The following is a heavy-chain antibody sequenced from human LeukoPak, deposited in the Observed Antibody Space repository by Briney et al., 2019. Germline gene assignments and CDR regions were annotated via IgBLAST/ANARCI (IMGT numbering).Heavy chain of an antibody. D-gene: IGHD3-22*01. Sequence: VASVKVSCKASGYTFTSYAISWVRQAPGQGLEWMGWISAYNGNTNYAQKLQGRVTLTTDKSKTTAYMELRSLRSDDTAVYFCARDTYFDTTPLDYWGQGTLVTVSS. V-gene: IGHV1-18*01. CDR3: ARDTYFDTTPLDY. CDR1: GYTFTSYA. J-gene: IGHJ4*02. CDR2: ISAYNGNT.